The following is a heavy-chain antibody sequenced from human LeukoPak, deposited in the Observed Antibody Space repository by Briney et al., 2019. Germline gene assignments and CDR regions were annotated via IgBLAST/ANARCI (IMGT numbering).Heavy chain of an antibody. CDR1: GGTFSSYA. Sequence: SVKVSCKASGGTFSSYAISWVRQAPGQGLEWMGGIILIFGTANYAQKFQGRVTITADESTSTAYMELSSLRSEDTAVYYCASYDSSGYYLSYFDYWGQGTLVTVSS. CDR3: ASYDSSGYYLSYFDY. D-gene: IGHD3-22*01. CDR2: IILIFGTA. J-gene: IGHJ4*02. V-gene: IGHV1-69*13.